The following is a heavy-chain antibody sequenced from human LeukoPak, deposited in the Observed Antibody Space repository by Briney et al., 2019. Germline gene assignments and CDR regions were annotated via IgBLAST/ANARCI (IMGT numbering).Heavy chain of an antibody. D-gene: IGHD6-19*01. V-gene: IGHV4-34*01. CDR2: INHSGST. Sequence: PSETLSLTCGVYGGSFSDYHWTWIRQPPGKGLEWIGEINHSGSTNYNVSLKSRVTISVDTPKNQFSLTLSSVTAADTAVYYCARIYGWGYYYMDVWGKGTTVTVSS. CDR1: GGSFSDYH. CDR3: ARIYGWGYYYMDV. J-gene: IGHJ6*03.